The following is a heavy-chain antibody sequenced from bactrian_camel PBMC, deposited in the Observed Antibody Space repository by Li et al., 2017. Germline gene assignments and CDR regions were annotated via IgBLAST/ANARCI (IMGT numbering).Heavy chain of an antibody. Sequence: HVQLVESGGGLVQPGGTLRLSCAASGFGFSTYAMSWVRQAPGKGLEWVSSIISDGSNDYYADPVRGRFTISRDNAKNTVYLQMNSLKSEDTALYYCAVSHDAPIVVGPPLRYWGQGTQVTVS. CDR3: AVSHDAPIVVGPPLRY. J-gene: IGHJ4*01. D-gene: IGHD2*01. CDR1: GFGFSTYA. CDR2: IISDGSND. V-gene: IGHV3S7*01.